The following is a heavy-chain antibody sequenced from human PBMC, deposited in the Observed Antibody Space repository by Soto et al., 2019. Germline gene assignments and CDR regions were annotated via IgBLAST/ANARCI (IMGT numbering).Heavy chain of an antibody. CDR2: ISYDGSLE. J-gene: IGHJ5*02. Sequence: QVQLVESGGGVVQAGRSLRLSCAASGFNFRSYAIHWVRQAPGKGLEWVAVISYDGSLEYYADSVKGRFTISRDNSKNTLYLQMNSLRGEDTAVYYCARAEHTSSWNWLDPWGQGTLVTVSS. CDR3: ARAEHTSSWNWLDP. V-gene: IGHV3-30*04. D-gene: IGHD6-13*01. CDR1: GFNFRSYA.